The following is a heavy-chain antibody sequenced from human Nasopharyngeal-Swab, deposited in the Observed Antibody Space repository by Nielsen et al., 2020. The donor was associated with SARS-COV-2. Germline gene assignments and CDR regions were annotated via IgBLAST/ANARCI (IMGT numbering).Heavy chain of an antibody. D-gene: IGHD3-22*01. J-gene: IGHJ3*02. Sequence: SETLSLTCTVSGGSISSYYWSWIRQPPGKGLEWIGYIYYSGSTYYNPSLKSRVTISVDTSKNQFSLKLSSVTAADTAVYYCARAAITMIVVVSAFDIWGQGTMVTVSS. V-gene: IGHV4-59*06. CDR3: ARAAITMIVVVSAFDI. CDR2: IYYSGST. CDR1: GGSISSYY.